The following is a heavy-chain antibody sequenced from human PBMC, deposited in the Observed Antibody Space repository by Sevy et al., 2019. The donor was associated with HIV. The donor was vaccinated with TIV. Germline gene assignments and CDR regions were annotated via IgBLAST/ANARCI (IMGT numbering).Heavy chain of an antibody. CDR1: GFIFNNYD. CDR2: VSYDGADK. CDR3: AKGMVDCSGGTCYSGAASPFES. J-gene: IGHJ4*02. D-gene: IGHD2-15*01. Sequence: GGSLRLSCAASGFIFNNYDMYWIRQAPGKGLEWVATVSYDGADKDYADIVKGRFTISRDSSRSMLYLQMSSLRPEDTGVYFCAKGMVDCSGGTCYSGAASPFESWGQGTLVTVSS. V-gene: IGHV3-30*18.